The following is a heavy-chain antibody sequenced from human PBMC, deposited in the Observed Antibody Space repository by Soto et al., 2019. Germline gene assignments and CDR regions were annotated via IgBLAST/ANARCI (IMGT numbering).Heavy chain of an antibody. J-gene: IGHJ6*02. CDR2: IHHSGST. CDR3: ARGKRGSSWYRGEEKYYYYGMDV. D-gene: IGHD6-13*01. CDR1: GVSFNGYY. Sequence: SETLSLTCTAYGVSFNGYYWSWIRQPPGKGLEWIGEIHHSGSTNYNPSLKSRVTFSIDTSKRQFSLKVRSVTAADMAVYYCARGKRGSSWYRGEEKYYYYGMDVWGQGTPVTVSS. V-gene: IGHV4-34*01.